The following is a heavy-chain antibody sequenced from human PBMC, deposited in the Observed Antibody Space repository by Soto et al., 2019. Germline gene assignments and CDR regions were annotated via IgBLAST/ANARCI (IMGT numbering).Heavy chain of an antibody. CDR3: AIYDRKIAAAVFDP. J-gene: IGHJ5*02. D-gene: IGHD6-13*01. Sequence: ASVKVSCKASGYTFTSYAMHWVRQAPGQRLEWMGWINAGNGNTKYSQKFQGRVTITRDTSASTAYMELSSLRSEETAVYYCAIYDRKIAAAVFDPCGQGTLVPVSA. CDR1: GYTFTSYA. V-gene: IGHV1-3*01. CDR2: INAGNGNT.